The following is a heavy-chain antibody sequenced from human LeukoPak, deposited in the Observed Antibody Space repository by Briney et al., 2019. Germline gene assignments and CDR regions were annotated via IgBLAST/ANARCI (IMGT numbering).Heavy chain of an antibody. Sequence: GGSLRLSCAASGFTFSSYTMNWLRHAPGKALEGLSFISTSSSYMYYADSVKGRFTIYRDNAKNSLYLQMDSLRAEDTAVYYCATWYYYDSSDYYLADYWGQGTLVTVSS. J-gene: IGHJ4*02. CDR1: GFTFSSYT. V-gene: IGHV3-21*01. D-gene: IGHD3-22*01. CDR3: ATWYYYDSSDYYLADY. CDR2: ISTSSSYM.